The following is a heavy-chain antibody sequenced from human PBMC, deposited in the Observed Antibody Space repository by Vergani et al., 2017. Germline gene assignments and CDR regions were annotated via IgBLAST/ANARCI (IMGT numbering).Heavy chain of an antibody. D-gene: IGHD2-15*01. V-gene: IGHV1-69*02. CDR1: GGTFSSYT. CDR3: ARGGYCSGGSCVAY. CDR2: IIPILGIA. Sequence: QVQLVQSGAEVKKPGSSVKVSCKASGGTFSSYTISWVRQAPGQGLEWMGRIIPILGIANYAQKFQGRVTITADKSTSTAYMELSSLRSEDTAVYYCARGGYCSGGSCVAYWGQGTLVTVSS. J-gene: IGHJ4*02.